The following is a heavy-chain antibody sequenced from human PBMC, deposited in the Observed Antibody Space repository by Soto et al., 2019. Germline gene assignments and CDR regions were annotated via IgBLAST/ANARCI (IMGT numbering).Heavy chain of an antibody. D-gene: IGHD3-3*01. J-gene: IGHJ5*02. CDR2: IYYSGST. V-gene: IGHV4-61*01. Sequence: SETLSLTCTVSGGSISSSSYYWSWIRQPPGKGLEWIGYIYYSGSTNYNPSLKSRVTISVDTSKNQFSLKLSSVTAADTAVYYCARTFYYDFWSGYNWFDPWGQGTLVTVSS. CDR1: GGSISSSSYY. CDR3: ARTFYYDFWSGYNWFDP.